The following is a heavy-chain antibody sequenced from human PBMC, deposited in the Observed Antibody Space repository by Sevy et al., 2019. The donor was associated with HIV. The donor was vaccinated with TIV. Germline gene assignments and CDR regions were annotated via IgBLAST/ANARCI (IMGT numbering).Heavy chain of an antibody. J-gene: IGHJ6*02. CDR2: ISSNGGST. Sequence: GGSLRLSCAASGFTFSSYAMHWVRQAPGKGLEYVSAISSNGGSTYYADSVKGRFTISRDNSKNTLYLQMGSLRAEDMAVYYCARGSGYYSYGMDVWGQGTTFTVSS. CDR3: ARGSGYYSYGMDV. D-gene: IGHD3-22*01. V-gene: IGHV3-64*02. CDR1: GFTFSSYA.